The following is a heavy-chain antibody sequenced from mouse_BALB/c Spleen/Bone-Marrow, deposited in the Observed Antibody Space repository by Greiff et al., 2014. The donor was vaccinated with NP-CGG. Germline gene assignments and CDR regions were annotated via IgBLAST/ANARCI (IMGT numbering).Heavy chain of an antibody. Sequence: VQLQQSGPDLVKPSQSLSLTCTVTGYSITSGYSWHWIRQFPGNKLEWMGYIHYSGSTNYNPSLKSRISITRDTSKNQFFLQLNSGTTEDTATYYCARGGTRETVFDYWGQGTTLTVSS. CDR1: GYSITSGYS. J-gene: IGHJ2*01. V-gene: IGHV3-1*02. CDR2: IHYSGST. D-gene: IGHD3-3*01. CDR3: ARGGTRETVFDY.